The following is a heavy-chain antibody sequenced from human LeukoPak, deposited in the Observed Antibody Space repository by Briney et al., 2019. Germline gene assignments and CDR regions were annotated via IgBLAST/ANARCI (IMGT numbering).Heavy chain of an antibody. CDR2: INPNSGGT. Sequence: ASVKVSCTASGYTFTGYYMHWVRQAPGQGLEWLGWINPNSGGTNYAQTFQGRVTMTRDTSISTAYMELSRLRSDDTAVYYCATPGGLDRNYIFDYWGQGTLVTVSS. J-gene: IGHJ4*02. CDR3: ATPGGLDRNYIFDY. CDR1: GYTFTGYY. D-gene: IGHD4-11*01. V-gene: IGHV1-2*02.